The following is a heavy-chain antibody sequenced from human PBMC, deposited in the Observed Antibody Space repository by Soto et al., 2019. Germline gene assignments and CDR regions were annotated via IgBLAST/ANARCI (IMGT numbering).Heavy chain of an antibody. V-gene: IGHV1-69*13. J-gene: IGHJ6*04. Sequence: SVKVSCKASGGTFSSYAISWVRQAPGQGLEWMGGIIPIFGTANYAQKFQGRVTITADESTSTAYMELSSLRSEDTAVYYCASAIVVVNHYYYYGMDVCGKGTTVTVAS. CDR1: GGTFSSYA. CDR3: ASAIVVVNHYYYYGMDV. CDR2: IIPIFGTA. D-gene: IGHD3-22*01.